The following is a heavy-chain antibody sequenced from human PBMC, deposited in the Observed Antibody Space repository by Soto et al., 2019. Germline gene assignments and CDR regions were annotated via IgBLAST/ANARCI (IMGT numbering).Heavy chain of an antibody. CDR2: IKKDGSEK. J-gene: IGHJ4*02. CDR3: ARTVVVVVPDNFDH. D-gene: IGHD3-22*01. CDR1: GFTIGDFW. V-gene: IGHV3-7*01. Sequence: GGSLRLSCAASGFTIGDFWMSWVRQAPGKGLEWVASIKKDGSEKYYVGSVKGRFTTSRDSAKNSLYLQMDNLRGEDTAVYYCARTVVVVVPDNFDHWGQGTLVTVSS.